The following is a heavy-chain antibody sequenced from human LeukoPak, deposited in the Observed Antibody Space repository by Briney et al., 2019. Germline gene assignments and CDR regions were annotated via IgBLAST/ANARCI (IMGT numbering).Heavy chain of an antibody. D-gene: IGHD2-15*01. J-gene: IGHJ4*02. CDR1: GASVSSGPNY. CDR3: SMKQFVDYYFDY. CDR2: MYYSGST. V-gene: IGHV4-61*01. Sequence: SETLSLTCTVSGASVSSGPNYWSWIRQSPGEGLEWIASMYYSGSTNYNPSLKSRVTISADTSKNQFSLKLSSVTAADTAVYYCSMKQFVDYYFDYWGQGTLVNVSS.